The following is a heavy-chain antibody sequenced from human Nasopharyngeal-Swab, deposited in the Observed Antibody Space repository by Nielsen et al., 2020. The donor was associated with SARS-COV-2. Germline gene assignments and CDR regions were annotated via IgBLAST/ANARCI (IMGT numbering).Heavy chain of an antibody. D-gene: IGHD2-15*01. CDR3: VCGETTPSDY. Sequence: VRQAPGKGLVCVSRINSDGSIIDYADSVKGRFTISRDNARNTLNLQMNSLRAEDTALYYCVCGETTPSDYWGQGTLVTVSS. J-gene: IGHJ4*02. CDR2: INSDGSII. V-gene: IGHV3-74*01.